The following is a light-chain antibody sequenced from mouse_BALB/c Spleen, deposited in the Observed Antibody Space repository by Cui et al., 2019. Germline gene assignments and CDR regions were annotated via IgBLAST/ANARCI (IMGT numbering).Light chain of an antibody. CDR1: SSVSSSY. CDR3: HQWSSYPYT. V-gene: IGKV4-79*01. CDR2: STS. Sequence: QIVLTKSPAIMSASPGEKVTLTCSASSSVSSSYLYWYQQKPGSSPKLWIYSTSNLASGVPARFSGSGSGTSYSLTIRSMEAEDAASYFCHQWSSYPYTFGGGTKLEIK. J-gene: IGKJ2*01.